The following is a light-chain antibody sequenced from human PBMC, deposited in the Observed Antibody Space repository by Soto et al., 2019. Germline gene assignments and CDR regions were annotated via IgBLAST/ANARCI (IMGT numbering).Light chain of an antibody. CDR1: QRISSE. CDR2: GAS. CDR3: QQGHNWPLT. V-gene: IGKV3-15*01. J-gene: IGKJ2*01. Sequence: EIVMTQSPATLSVSPGERATLSCRASQRISSELAWYQQRPGQPPRLLIYGASTRATGVPDRFPGSGSGSVFTLTISGLQSEDVAVYYCQQGHNWPLTFGQGTRLEI.